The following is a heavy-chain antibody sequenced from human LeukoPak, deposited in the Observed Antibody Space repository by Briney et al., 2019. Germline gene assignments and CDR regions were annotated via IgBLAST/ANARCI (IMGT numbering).Heavy chain of an antibody. J-gene: IGHJ4*02. CDR2: IKQDGSEK. CDR1: GFTFSSYW. CDR3: ARGLKSCWYCDGGDYFDY. D-gene: IGHD2-15*01. Sequence: GGSLRLSCAASGFTFSSYWMSWVRQAPGKGLEWVANIKQDGSEKYYVDSVKGRFTISRDNAKNSLYLQMNSLRAEDTAVYYCARGLKSCWYCDGGDYFDYWGQGTLVTVSS. V-gene: IGHV3-7*01.